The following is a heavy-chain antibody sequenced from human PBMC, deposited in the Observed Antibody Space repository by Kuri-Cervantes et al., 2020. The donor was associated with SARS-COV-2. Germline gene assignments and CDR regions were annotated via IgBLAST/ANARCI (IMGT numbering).Heavy chain of an antibody. CDR1: GGSISSGGYY. J-gene: IGHJ3*02. CDR2: IYYSGST. D-gene: IGHD4-17*01. Sequence: LRLSCTVSGGSISSGGYYWSWIRQHPGKGLERIGYIYYSGSTYYNPSLKSRVTISVDTSKNQFSLKLSSVTAADTAVYYCARDRNGDYGSDAFDIWGQGTMVTVSS. CDR3: ARDRNGDYGSDAFDI. V-gene: IGHV4-31*03.